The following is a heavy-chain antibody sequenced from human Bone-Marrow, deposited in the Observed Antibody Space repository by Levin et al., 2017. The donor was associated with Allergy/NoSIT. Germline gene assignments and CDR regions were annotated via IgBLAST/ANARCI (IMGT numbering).Heavy chain of an antibody. CDR1: GFTFSSYG. CDR3: ARGTLRPHYYYFDY. D-gene: IGHD4-17*01. CDR2: VWYDGSIR. V-gene: IGHV3-33*01. Sequence: PGGSLRLSCEASGFTFSSYGMHWVRQAPGKGLEWMAVVWYDGSIRYYADSVKGRLTISRDNSQNMLYLQRKSLSSEATAVYYCARGTLRPHYYYFDYWGQGALVTVSS. J-gene: IGHJ4*02.